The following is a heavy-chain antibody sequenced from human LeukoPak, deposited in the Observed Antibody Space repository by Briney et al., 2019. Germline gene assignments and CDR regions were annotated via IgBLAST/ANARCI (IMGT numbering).Heavy chain of an antibody. CDR1: GYTLTELS. Sequence: ASVKVSCKVSGYTLTELSMHWVRQAPGKGLEWMGGFDPEDGETIYAQKFQGRVTMTEDTSTDTAYMELSSLRSEDTAVYYCARFSLSFSSSWHYYFDYWAQGTLVTVSS. CDR2: FDPEDGET. D-gene: IGHD6-13*01. CDR3: ARFSLSFSSSWHYYFDY. V-gene: IGHV1-24*01. J-gene: IGHJ4*02.